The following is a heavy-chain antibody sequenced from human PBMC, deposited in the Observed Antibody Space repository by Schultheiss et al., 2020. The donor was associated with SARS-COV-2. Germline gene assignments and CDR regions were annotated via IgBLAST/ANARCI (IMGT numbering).Heavy chain of an antibody. CDR2: INHSGST. D-gene: IGHD3-10*01. V-gene: IGHV4-34*01. J-gene: IGHJ6*03. Sequence: SETLSLTCIVSGDSISRYYWSWIRQPPGKGLEWIGEINHSGSTNYNPSLKSRVTISVDTSKNQFSLKLSSVTAADTAVYYCARVPLVRGVIIRESNYYYYMDVWGKGTTVTVSS. CDR3: ARVPLVRGVIIRESNYYYYMDV. CDR1: GDSISRYY.